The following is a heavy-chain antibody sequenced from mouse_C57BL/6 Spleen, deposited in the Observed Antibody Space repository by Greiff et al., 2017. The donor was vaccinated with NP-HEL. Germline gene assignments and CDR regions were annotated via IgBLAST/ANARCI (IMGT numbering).Heavy chain of an antibody. CDR2: INPSTGGT. CDR1: GYSFTGYY. D-gene: IGHD2-1*01. V-gene: IGHV1-42*01. J-gene: IGHJ2*01. CDR3: ARGDGNYGY. Sequence: EVQLQQSGPELVKPGASVKISCKASGYSFTGYYMNWVKQSPEKSLEWIGEINPSTGGTTYNQKFKAKATLTVDKSSSTAYMQLKSLTSEDSAVDYCARGDGNYGYWGQGTTLTVSS.